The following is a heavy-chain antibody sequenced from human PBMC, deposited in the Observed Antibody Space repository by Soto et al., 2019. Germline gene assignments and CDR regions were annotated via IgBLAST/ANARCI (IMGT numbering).Heavy chain of an antibody. Sequence: PGGSLRLSCAASEFTFSTYWMSWVRQAPGKGLEWVANIKQDGSEKYYVDSVKGRFTISRDNAKNSLYLQMNSLRAEDTAVYYCARDRTGGMDVWGQGTTVTVSS. J-gene: IGHJ6*02. CDR3: ARDRTGGMDV. CDR2: IKQDGSEK. CDR1: EFTFSTYW. D-gene: IGHD1-1*01. V-gene: IGHV3-7*05.